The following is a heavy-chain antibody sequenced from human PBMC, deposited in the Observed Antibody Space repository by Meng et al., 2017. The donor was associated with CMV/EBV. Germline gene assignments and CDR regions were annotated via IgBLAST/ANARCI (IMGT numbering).Heavy chain of an antibody. D-gene: IGHD2-2*02. J-gene: IGHJ5*02. V-gene: IGHV4-4*07. CDR1: GGSISSYY. CDR3: AREIVVVPAAIDNWFDP. CDR2: IYTSGST. Sequence: PRPDSGPARLKPSSTLSLTCIVSGGSISSYYWSWIRQPAGKGLEWIGRIYTSGSTNYNPSLKSRVTMSVDTSKNQFSLKLSSVTAADTAVYYCAREIVVVPAAIDNWFDPWGQGTLVTVSS.